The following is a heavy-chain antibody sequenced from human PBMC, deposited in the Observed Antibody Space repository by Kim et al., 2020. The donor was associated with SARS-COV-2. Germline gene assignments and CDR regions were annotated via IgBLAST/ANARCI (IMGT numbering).Heavy chain of an antibody. V-gene: IGHV4-59*01. J-gene: IGHJ3*02. CDR1: GVSISSYY. CDR3: GRDGGYYYVHAFAI. Sequence: SETLSLTCTVSGVSISSYYWSWIRQPPGKGLEWIGYIYYSGSTNYNPSLKSRLTISVDTSTNKFSLKLSSVTAADTAVYYCGRDGGYYYVHAFAIWGQGTMVTVSS. D-gene: IGHD3-22*01. CDR2: IYYSGST.